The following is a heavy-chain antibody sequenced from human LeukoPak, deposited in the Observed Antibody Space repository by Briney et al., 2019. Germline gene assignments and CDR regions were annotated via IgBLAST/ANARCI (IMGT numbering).Heavy chain of an antibody. CDR3: ARDLRRYFDWLLNTSFDY. V-gene: IGHV3-53*01. CDR1: GFTVSSNY. Sequence: PGGSLRLSCAASGFTVSSNYMSWVRQAPGKGLEWVSVIYSGGSTYYADSVKGRFTISRDNAKNTLYLQMNSLRAEDTAVYYCARDLRRYFDWLLNTSFDYWGQGTLVTVSS. CDR2: IYSGGST. J-gene: IGHJ4*02. D-gene: IGHD3-9*01.